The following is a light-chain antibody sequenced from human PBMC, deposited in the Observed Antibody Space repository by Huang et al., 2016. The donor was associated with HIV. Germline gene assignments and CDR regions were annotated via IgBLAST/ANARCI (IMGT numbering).Light chain of an antibody. CDR3: QQYNYWPYT. V-gene: IGKV3-15*01. J-gene: IGKJ2*01. CDR1: QSVSSK. Sequence: VMTQSPDTLSLSPGERATLACTASQSVSSKLAWYQKKPGQAPRFLIYDASTRATGIPARFSGSVSGTEFTLTISSLQSEDFAIYYCQQYNYWPYTFGQGTKQEIK. CDR2: DAS.